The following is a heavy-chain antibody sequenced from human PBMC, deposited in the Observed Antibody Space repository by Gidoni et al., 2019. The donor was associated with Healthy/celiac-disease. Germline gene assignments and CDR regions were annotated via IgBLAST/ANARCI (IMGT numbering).Heavy chain of an antibody. D-gene: IGHD5-12*01. CDR3: ARHRWLQSQFDY. CDR1: GGSISSSSYY. J-gene: IGHJ4*02. Sequence: QLQLQESGPGLAKPSETLSLTCTVSGGSISSSSYYWGWIRQPPGKGLEWIGSIYYSGSTYYNPSLKSRVTISVDTSKNQFSLKLSSVTAADTAVYYCARHRWLQSQFDYWGQGTLVTVSS. V-gene: IGHV4-39*01. CDR2: IYYSGST.